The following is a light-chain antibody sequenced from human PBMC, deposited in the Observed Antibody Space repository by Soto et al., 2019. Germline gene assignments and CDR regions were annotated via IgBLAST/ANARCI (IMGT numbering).Light chain of an antibody. J-gene: IGKJ1*01. CDR2: GAS. CDR3: QQYNNWPPWT. Sequence: EIVMTQSPATLSVSPGERATLSCRASQSVSSNLAWYQQKPGQAPRLLIYGASTRATGIPARFSGSGSGTEFTLTISSLQSEDFAVYYSQQYNNWPPWTSGQGTKVEIK. V-gene: IGKV3-15*01. CDR1: QSVSSN.